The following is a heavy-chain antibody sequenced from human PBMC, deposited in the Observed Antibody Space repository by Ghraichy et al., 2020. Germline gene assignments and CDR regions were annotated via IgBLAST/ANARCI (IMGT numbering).Heavy chain of an antibody. CDR3: ARNLYGITASYYYYGMDV. V-gene: IGHV3-21*01. Sequence: GGSLRLSCAASGFTFSSYSMNWVRQAPGKGLEWVSYISSSSCSIYYADSLKGRFTISRDNAKNSLYLQMNSLRAEDTALYYCARNLYGITASYYYYGMDVWGQGTTVTVSS. CDR2: ISSSSCSI. J-gene: IGHJ6*02. CDR1: GFTFSSYS. D-gene: IGHD1-20*01.